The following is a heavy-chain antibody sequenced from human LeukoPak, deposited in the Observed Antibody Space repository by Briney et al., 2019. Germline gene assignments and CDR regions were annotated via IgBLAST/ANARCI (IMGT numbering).Heavy chain of an antibody. Sequence: PGGSLKLSCAASGFTFETFGMHWVRQAPGKGLEWVANIKHDGSEDYYLDSVKGRFTISRDNAKSSMWLQMNSLRDEDTAVYYCARDQTPFYWGQGSLVTVSS. V-gene: IGHV3-7*01. CDR1: GFTFETFG. CDR2: IKHDGSED. J-gene: IGHJ4*02. D-gene: IGHD2-15*01. CDR3: ARDQTPFY.